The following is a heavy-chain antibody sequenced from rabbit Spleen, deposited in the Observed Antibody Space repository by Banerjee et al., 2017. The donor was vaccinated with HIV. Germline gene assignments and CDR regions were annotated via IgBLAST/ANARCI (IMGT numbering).Heavy chain of an antibody. D-gene: IGHD1-1*01. CDR1: GVSFSFSSY. Sequence: EESGGGLVQPGASLTLTCTASGVSFSFSSYMCWVRQAPGKGLEWIACIDTGSSGFTYFATWAKGRFTISKASSTTVTLQMTRLTAADTATYFCARDTSTSFSSYGMDLWGPGTLVTVS. CDR2: IDTGSSGFT. J-gene: IGHJ6*01. CDR3: ARDTSTSFSSYGMDL. V-gene: IGHV1S40*01.